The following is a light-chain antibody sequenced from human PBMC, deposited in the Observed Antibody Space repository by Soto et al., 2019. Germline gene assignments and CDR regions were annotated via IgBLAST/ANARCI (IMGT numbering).Light chain of an antibody. CDR3: QQLNSYPLYT. Sequence: DIQLTQSPSFLSASVGDRVTITCRASQGISSYLAWYQQKPGKAPKLLIYAASTLQSGVPSRFSGSGSGIEFTLTISSLQPEDFATSYCQQLNSYPLYTFGQGTKLEIK. CDR1: QGISSY. CDR2: AAS. V-gene: IGKV1-9*01. J-gene: IGKJ2*01.